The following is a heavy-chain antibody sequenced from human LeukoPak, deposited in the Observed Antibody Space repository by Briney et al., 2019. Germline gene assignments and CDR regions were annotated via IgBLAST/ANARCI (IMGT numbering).Heavy chain of an antibody. V-gene: IGHV4-59*01. J-gene: IGHJ4*02. CDR3: ARGLRYSRYFDY. D-gene: IGHD3-9*01. CDR2: IYYIGNT. CDR1: GGSISSYY. Sequence: SETLSLTCTVSGGSISSYYWSWIRQPPGKGLEWIGYIYYIGNTNYNPSLKSRVTISVDTSKIQFSLKLRSVTAADTAVYYYARGLRYSRYFDYWGQGIPVTVSA.